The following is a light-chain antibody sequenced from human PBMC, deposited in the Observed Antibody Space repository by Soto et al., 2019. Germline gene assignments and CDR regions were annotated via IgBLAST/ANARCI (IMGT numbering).Light chain of an antibody. Sequence: EIVLTQSPGTLSLSPGERATLSCRASQSVSSSYLAWYQQKPGQAPRLLIYATSSRATDIPDRFIGYGSGTDFTLTISGLEPEDFAVYYCQQRSNLPPTFGQGTRLEIK. CDR1: QSVSSSY. J-gene: IGKJ5*01. CDR2: ATS. V-gene: IGKV3D-20*02. CDR3: QQRSNLPPT.